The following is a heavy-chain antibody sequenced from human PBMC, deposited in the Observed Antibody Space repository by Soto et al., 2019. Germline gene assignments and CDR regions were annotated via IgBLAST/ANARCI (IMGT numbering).Heavy chain of an antibody. CDR1: GFTFSSYA. CDR3: AKDPSSRYDILTGYYYYYGMDV. CDR2: ISGSGGST. V-gene: IGHV3-23*01. J-gene: IGHJ6*02. Sequence: GGSLRLSCAASGFTFSSYAMSWVRQAPGKGLEWVSAISGSGGSTYYADSVKGRFTISRDNSKNTLYLQMNSLRAEDTAVYYCAKDPSSRYDILTGYYYYYGMDVWGQGTTVTVSS. D-gene: IGHD3-9*01.